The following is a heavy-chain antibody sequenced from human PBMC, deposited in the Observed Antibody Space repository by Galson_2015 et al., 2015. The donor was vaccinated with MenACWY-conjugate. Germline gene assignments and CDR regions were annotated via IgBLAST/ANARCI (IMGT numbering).Heavy chain of an antibody. CDR2: IYSGGST. CDR1: EFTVSSNY. V-gene: IGHV3-53*01. J-gene: IGHJ4*02. D-gene: IGHD6-19*01. CDR3: ARDVGRGIPVAGTGDY. Sequence: SLRLSCAASEFTVSSNYMSWVRQAPGKGLEWVSVIYSGGSTYYADSVKGRFTISRDNSKNTLYLQMNSLRAEDTAVYYCARDVGRGIPVAGTGDYWGQGTLVTVSS.